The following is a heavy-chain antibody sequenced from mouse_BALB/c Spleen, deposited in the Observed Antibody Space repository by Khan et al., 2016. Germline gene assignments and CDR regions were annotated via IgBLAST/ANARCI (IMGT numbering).Heavy chain of an antibody. J-gene: IGHJ2*01. Sequence: EVELVESGGGLVKPGGSLKPSCAASGFTFSSHAMSWVRQTPEKRLEWVASISSGGTTFYPDRLKGRFTISRDNARNIRYRQMSSLRSEDTAMYYCVRGVIMVVDYFDYWGQGTTLTVSS. CDR1: GFTFSSHA. V-gene: IGHV5-6-5*01. CDR2: ISSGGTT. D-gene: IGHD1-1*01. CDR3: VRGVIMVVDYFDY.